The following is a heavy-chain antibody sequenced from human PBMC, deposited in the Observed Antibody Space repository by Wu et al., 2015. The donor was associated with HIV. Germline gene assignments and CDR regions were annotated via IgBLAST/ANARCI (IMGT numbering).Heavy chain of an antibody. D-gene: IGHD5-18*01. J-gene: IGHJ4*02. Sequence: QVHLLQSGAEVKKPGSSVRVSCKASGATFKSYALSWVRQAPGQGLEWMGRLIPMYGTANYAQKFQGRVTITADESTNTAYMAVSSLRSDDTAVYYCAGGGGRTSMDPFDFWGQGTLVTSPQ. CDR3: AGGGGRTSMDPFDF. V-gene: IGHV1-69*13. CDR1: GATFKSYA. CDR2: LIPMYGTA.